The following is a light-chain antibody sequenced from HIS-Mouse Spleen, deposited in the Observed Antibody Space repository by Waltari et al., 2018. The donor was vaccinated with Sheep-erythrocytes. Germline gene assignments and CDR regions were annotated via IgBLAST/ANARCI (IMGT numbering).Light chain of an antibody. CDR1: QDISNY. J-gene: IGKJ4*01. CDR3: QQYDNLPGLT. V-gene: IGKV1-33*01. Sequence: DIQMTQSPSSLSASVGHRVTITCQASQDISNYLNWYQQKPGKAPKLLIYDASNLETGVPSRFSGSGSGTDFTFTISSLQPEDIATYYCQQYDNLPGLTFGGGTKVEIK. CDR2: DAS.